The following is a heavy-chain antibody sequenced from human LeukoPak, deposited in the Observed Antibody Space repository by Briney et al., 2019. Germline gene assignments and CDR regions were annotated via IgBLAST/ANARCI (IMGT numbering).Heavy chain of an antibody. Sequence: PGGSLRLSCAASGFTFSSYAMSWVRQAPGKGLEWVSSISGTGGRTHSADSVKGRFTISRDNSKNTLYLQMKNLRVEHTAVYYCAKGLHGGVGYGVDVWGQGTTVSVSS. CDR1: GFTFSSYA. CDR3: AKGLHGGVGYGVDV. V-gene: IGHV3-23*01. D-gene: IGHD3-16*01. J-gene: IGHJ6*02. CDR2: ISGTGGRT.